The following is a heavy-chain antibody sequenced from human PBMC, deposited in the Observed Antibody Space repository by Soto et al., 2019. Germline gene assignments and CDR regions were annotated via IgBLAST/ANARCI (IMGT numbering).Heavy chain of an antibody. CDR2: IHPSGQPI. CDR1: GFTFSSSE. V-gene: IGHV3-48*03. CDR3: ARRASR. J-gene: IGHJ3*01. Sequence: EVQLVESGGGLIQPGGSLRLSCAASGFTFSSSEMYWVRQAPGKGLEWVSYIHPSGQPIFYADSVQGRFTISRDNSKNLLYLQMSGLIAADSAVYYGARRASRWGQGTMVTVSS. D-gene: IGHD1-26*01.